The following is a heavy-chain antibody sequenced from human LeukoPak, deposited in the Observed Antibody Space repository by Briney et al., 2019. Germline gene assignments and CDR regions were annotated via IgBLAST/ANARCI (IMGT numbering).Heavy chain of an antibody. CDR2: ISSSSSYI. V-gene: IGHV3-21*01. Sequence: PGGSLRLSCAASAFTFSSYGMNWVRQAPGKGLEWVSSISSSSSYIYYADSVKGRFTISRDNAKNSLYLQMNSLRAEDTAVYYCARGPRNSSSWYIRFDYWGQGTPVTVSS. CDR3: ARGPRNSSSWYIRFDY. CDR1: AFTFSSYG. D-gene: IGHD6-13*01. J-gene: IGHJ4*02.